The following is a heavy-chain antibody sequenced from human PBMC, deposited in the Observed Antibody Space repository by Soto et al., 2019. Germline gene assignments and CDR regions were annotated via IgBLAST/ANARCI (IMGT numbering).Heavy chain of an antibody. J-gene: IGHJ5*02. CDR1: GGSISSGGYS. CDR3: ARVVVVAATLHWFDP. V-gene: IGHV4-30-2*01. Sequence: SETLSLTCAVSGGSISSGGYSWSWIRQPPGKGLEWIGYIYHSGSTYYNPSLKSRVTISVDTSKNQFSLRLTSVTAADTAVYYCARVVVVAATLHWFDPWGQGTLVSVSS. CDR2: IYHSGST. D-gene: IGHD2-15*01.